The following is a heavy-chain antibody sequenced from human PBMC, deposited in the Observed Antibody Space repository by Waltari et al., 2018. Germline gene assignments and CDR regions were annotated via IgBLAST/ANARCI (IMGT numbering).Heavy chain of an antibody. V-gene: IGHV3-23*01. Sequence: EVQLLESGGGLVQPGGSLRLSCAASGFTFSSYAMSWVRQVPGKGLEWVSAINGGGGTTYYADSVKGRFTISRDNSKNTLYLQMNGLRAEDTAVYYCANSYGDYIAFDYWGQGTLVTVSS. CDR2: INGGGGTT. CDR1: GFTFSSYA. J-gene: IGHJ4*02. D-gene: IGHD4-17*01. CDR3: ANSYGDYIAFDY.